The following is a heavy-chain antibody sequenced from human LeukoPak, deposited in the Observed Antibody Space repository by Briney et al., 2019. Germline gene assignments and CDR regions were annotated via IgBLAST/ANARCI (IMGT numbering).Heavy chain of an antibody. CDR2: ISWSGDRM. CDR1: GLTFSTRA. CDR3: AKDLGGSATTV. J-gene: IGHJ4*02. D-gene: IGHD2-2*01. Sequence: GGSLRLSCEASGLTFSTRAMTWVRQAPGKGLEWVSSISWSGDRMGYADAVKGRFTISRDNAKNSLFLQMNSLRVEDTALYYCAKDLGGSATTVWGQGTLVTVSS. V-gene: IGHV3-9*01.